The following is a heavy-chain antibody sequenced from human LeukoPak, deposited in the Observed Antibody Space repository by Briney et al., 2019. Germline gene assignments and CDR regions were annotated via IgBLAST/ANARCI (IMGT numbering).Heavy chain of an antibody. Sequence: GGSLRLSCATSGFPLSDFSMSWVRQAPGKGLEWISTTNSGGTSTYYADSVKGRFTISRDNSKNTLYLQMNSLRAEDTAIYYCAKRGYYDSGALRAPFEYWGQGTLVTVSS. CDR2: TNSGGTST. CDR1: GFPLSDFS. V-gene: IGHV3-23*01. D-gene: IGHD3-22*01. J-gene: IGHJ4*02. CDR3: AKRGYYDSGALRAPFEY.